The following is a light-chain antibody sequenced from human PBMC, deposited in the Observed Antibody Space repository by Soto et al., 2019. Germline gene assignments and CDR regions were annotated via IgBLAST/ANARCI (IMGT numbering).Light chain of an antibody. CDR3: QQYDTSPRT. CDR2: AAS. Sequence: EFVLTQSPGTLSLSPGERATLSRRASQNLSSGYLAWYQQKPGQAPRILIYAASSRATGIPDRFSGSGSGTDFSLTISRLEPEDFAVYYCQQYDTSPRTFGQGTKVDIK. V-gene: IGKV3-20*01. J-gene: IGKJ1*01. CDR1: QNLSSGY.